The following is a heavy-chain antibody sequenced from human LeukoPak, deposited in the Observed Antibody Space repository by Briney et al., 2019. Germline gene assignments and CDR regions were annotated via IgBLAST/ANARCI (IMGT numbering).Heavy chain of an antibody. CDR3: ARGIAAAGNYYYYGMDV. CDR1: GGSISSGGYY. D-gene: IGHD6-13*01. Sequence: PSETLSLTCTVSGGSISSGGYYWSWIRQHPGKGLEWIGYIYYSGSTYYNPSLKSRVTISVDTSKNQFSLKLSSVTAADTAVYYCARGIAAAGNYYYYGMDVWGQGTTVTVSS. CDR2: IYYSGST. V-gene: IGHV4-31*03. J-gene: IGHJ6*02.